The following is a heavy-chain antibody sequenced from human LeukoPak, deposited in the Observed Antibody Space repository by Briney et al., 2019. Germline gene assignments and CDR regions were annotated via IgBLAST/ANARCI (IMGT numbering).Heavy chain of an antibody. Sequence: SETLSLTCAVYGGSFSGYYWSWIRQPPGKGLEWIGEINHSGSINYNPSLKSRVTISVDTSKNQFSLKLSSVTAADTAVYYCARGDDSGAGWFDPWGQGTLVTVSS. V-gene: IGHV4-34*01. CDR1: GGSFSGYY. CDR2: INHSGSI. CDR3: ARGDDSGAGWFDP. D-gene: IGHD3-3*01. J-gene: IGHJ5*02.